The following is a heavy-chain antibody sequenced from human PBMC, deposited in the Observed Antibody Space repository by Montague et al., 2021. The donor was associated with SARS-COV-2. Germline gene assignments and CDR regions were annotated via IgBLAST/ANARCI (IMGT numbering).Heavy chain of an antibody. J-gene: IGHJ6*02. CDR3: ARDQANYGLDV. CDR1: GGSISSYY. V-gene: IGHV4-59*01. CDR2: IYYSGST. Sequence: SETLSLTCTVSGGSISSYYWSWIRRPPGKGLEWIGYIYYSGSTNYKPSLEGRVTISVDTSKSQFSLKLSSVTAADTAVYYCARDQANYGLDVWGQGTTVTVSS.